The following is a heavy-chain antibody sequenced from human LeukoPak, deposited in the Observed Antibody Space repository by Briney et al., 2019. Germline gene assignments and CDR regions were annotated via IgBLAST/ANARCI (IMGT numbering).Heavy chain of an antibody. V-gene: IGHV4-61*02. Sequence: PSETLSLTCTVSGGSISSSSYYWSWIRQPAGKGLEWIGRIYTSGSTNYNPSLKSRVTISVDTSKNQFSLKLSSVTAADTAVYYCARSKKGEAGLYYMDVWGKGTTVTISS. J-gene: IGHJ6*03. CDR3: ARSKKGEAGLYYMDV. CDR2: IYTSGST. D-gene: IGHD1-26*01. CDR1: GGSISSSSYY.